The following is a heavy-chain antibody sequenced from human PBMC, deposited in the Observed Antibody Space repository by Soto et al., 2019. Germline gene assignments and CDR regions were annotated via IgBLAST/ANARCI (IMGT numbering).Heavy chain of an antibody. CDR2: TYYRSKYYT. D-gene: IGHD3-3*01. CDR1: GDTVSSSSAA. V-gene: IGHV6-1*01. J-gene: IGHJ6*02. Sequence: SQTLSLTCAISGDTVSSSSAAWHWTRQSPSRRLEWLGRTYYRSKYYTDYAVSVKSRITINADTSRNQFSLQLNSVTPEDTAVYHCARVFYGFWSGFPNGMDVWGQGTTVTV. CDR3: ARVFYGFWSGFPNGMDV.